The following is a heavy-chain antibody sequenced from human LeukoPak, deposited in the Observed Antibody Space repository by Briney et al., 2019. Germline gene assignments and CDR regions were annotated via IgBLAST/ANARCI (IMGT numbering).Heavy chain of an antibody. CDR3: AKPYYYGSRSYMDY. CDR1: GFTFSSYG. CDR2: ISYDGSNT. Sequence: GGSLRLPCAASGFTFSSYGMHWVRQAPGKGLEWVAVISYDGSNTYYADSVKGRFTISRDNSKNMLYLQMNSLRAEDTAVYYCAKPYYYGSRSYMDYWGQGTLVTVSS. V-gene: IGHV3-30*18. J-gene: IGHJ4*02. D-gene: IGHD3-10*01.